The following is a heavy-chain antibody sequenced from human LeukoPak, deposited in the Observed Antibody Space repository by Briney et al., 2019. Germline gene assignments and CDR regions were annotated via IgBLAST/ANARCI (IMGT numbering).Heavy chain of an antibody. Sequence: SETLSLTCTVSGGSISTYYWNWIRQPPGKGLEWIGYIYYSGSTNYNPSLKSRVTISVDTSKNQFSLKLSSVTAADTAVYYCAAYYDFWSGPAPYYMDVWGKGTTVTVSS. V-gene: IGHV4-59*08. J-gene: IGHJ6*03. D-gene: IGHD3-3*01. CDR2: IYYSGST. CDR1: GGSISTYY. CDR3: AAYYDFWSGPAPYYMDV.